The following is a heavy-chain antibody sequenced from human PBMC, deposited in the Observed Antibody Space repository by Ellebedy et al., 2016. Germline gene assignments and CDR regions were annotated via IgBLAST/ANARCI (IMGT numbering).Heavy chain of an antibody. Sequence: GGSLRLSCAASGFTFDDYGMSWVRQAPGKGLEWVANIKQDGSEKSYVDSVKGRFTISRDNAKNSLYLQMNSLRAEDTAVYYCSRHTDYALDYWGQGALVTVSS. CDR1: GFTFDDYG. CDR2: IKQDGSEK. D-gene: IGHD4-17*01. V-gene: IGHV3-7*01. J-gene: IGHJ4*02. CDR3: SRHTDYALDY.